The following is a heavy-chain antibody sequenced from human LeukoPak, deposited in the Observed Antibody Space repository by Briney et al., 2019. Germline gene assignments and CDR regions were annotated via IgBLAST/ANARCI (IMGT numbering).Heavy chain of an antibody. CDR3: AREREGYFDL. J-gene: IGHJ2*01. CDR2: INHSGST. CDR1: VGSFSGYY. V-gene: IGHV4-34*01. Sequence: PSETLSLTCAAYVGSFSGYYWSWIRQPPGKGLEWIGEINHSGSTNYNPSLKSRVTISVDTSKNQFSLKLSAVTAADTAVYYCAREREGYFDLWGRGTLVTVSS.